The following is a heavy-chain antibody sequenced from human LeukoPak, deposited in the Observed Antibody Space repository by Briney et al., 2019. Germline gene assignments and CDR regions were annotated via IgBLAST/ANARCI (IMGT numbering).Heavy chain of an antibody. J-gene: IGHJ6*02. CDR3: ARDRAPTTLFDYGMDV. V-gene: IGHV4-59*01. Sequence: KASETLSLTCTVSGGSISSYYWSWIRQPPGKGPEWIGYIYYSGSTNYNPSLKSRVTISVDTSKNQFSLKLSSVTAADTAVYYCARDRAPTTLFDYGMDVWGQGTTVTVSS. CDR2: IYYSGST. CDR1: GGSISSYY. D-gene: IGHD1-14*01.